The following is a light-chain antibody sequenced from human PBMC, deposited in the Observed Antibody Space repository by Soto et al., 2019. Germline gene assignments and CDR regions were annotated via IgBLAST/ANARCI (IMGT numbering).Light chain of an antibody. CDR1: SSDVGGYNY. CDR3: SSWTSSGTLV. V-gene: IGLV2-14*01. J-gene: IGLJ2*01. Sequence: QSALTQPASVSGSPGQLITISCTGTSSDVGGYNYVSWYQQHPGKAPKLMIYEVNNRPSGVSNRFSGSKSANTASLTISGLQAEDEADYYCSSWTSSGTLVFGGGTKLTVL. CDR2: EVN.